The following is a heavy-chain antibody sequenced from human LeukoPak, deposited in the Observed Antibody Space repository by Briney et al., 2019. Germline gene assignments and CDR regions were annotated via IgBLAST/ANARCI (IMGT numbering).Heavy chain of an antibody. J-gene: IGHJ4*02. D-gene: IGHD5-18*01. CDR2: IYYSGST. CDR1: GGSISSYY. CDR3: ARGGYSYGNGPDY. V-gene: IGHV4-59*01. Sequence: PSETLSLTCTVSGGSISSYYWSWLRQPPGKGLEWIGYIYYSGSTNYNPSLKSRVTISVDTSKNQFSLKLSSVTAADTAVYYCARGGYSYGNGPDYWGQGTLVTVSS.